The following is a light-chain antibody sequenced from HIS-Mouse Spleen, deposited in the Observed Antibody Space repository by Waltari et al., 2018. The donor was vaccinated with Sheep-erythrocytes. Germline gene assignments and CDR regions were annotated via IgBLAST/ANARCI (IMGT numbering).Light chain of an antibody. CDR2: DVS. V-gene: IGLV2-14*01. CDR1: SSTIGSTT. CDR3: SSYTSSSTWV. Sequence: QSVLTQPPSASGPPGQRVTISCSGSSSTIGSTTVTWYQQLPGTAPKLMIYDVSNRPSGVSNRFSGSKSGNTASLTISGLQAEDEADYYCSSYTSSSTWVFGGGTKLTVL. J-gene: IGLJ3*02.